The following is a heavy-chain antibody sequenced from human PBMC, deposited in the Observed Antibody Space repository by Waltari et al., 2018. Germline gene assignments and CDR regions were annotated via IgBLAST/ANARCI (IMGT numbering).Heavy chain of an antibody. V-gene: IGHV4-59*11. CDR3: ARASYGSGSSWFDP. CDR1: GGSISTHF. J-gene: IGHJ5*02. Sequence: QVQLQESGPGLVKPSETLSLICSVSGGSISTHFWGWIRQPPVKTLEWIGNIYSSGSTNYNPALTSRVTISLDMSKNQFSLKLRSVSAADTAVYYCARASYGSGSSWFDPWGQGNLVTVSS. CDR2: IYSSGST. D-gene: IGHD3-10*01.